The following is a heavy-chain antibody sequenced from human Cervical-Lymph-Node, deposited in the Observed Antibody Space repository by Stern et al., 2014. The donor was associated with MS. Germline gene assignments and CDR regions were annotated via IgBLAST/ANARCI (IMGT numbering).Heavy chain of an antibody. V-gene: IGHV3-7*03. CDR1: GFTFSSYW. Sequence: EMQLVESGGGLVQPGGSLRLSCAASGFTFSSYWMSWVRQAPGKGLEWVANIKQDGSEKYYVDSVKGRFTISRDNAKNSLYLQMNSLRAEDTAVYYCARDLGAYYDSSGLDYWGQGTLVTVSS. J-gene: IGHJ4*02. D-gene: IGHD3-22*01. CDR3: ARDLGAYYDSSGLDY. CDR2: IKQDGSEK.